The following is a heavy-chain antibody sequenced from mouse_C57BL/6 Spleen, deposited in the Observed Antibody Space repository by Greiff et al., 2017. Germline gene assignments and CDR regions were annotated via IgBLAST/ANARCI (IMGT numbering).Heavy chain of an antibody. D-gene: IGHD2-4*01. CDR3: ATGDYGGGVDY. V-gene: IGHV1-50*01. CDR1: GYTFTSYW. J-gene: IGHJ4*01. Sequence: QVQLQQPGAELVKPGASVKLSCKASGYTFTSYWMQWVKQRPGQGLEWIGEIDPSDSYTNYNQKFKGKATLTVDTSSSTAYMQLSSLTSEDSAVYYCATGDYGGGVDYWGQGTSVTVSS. CDR2: IDPSDSYT.